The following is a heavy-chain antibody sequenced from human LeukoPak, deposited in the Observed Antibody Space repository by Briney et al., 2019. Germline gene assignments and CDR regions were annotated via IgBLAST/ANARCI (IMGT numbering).Heavy chain of an antibody. D-gene: IGHD5-18*01. V-gene: IGHV4-59*01. CDR1: GGSISSYY. CDR2: IYYSGST. Sequence: SETLSLTCTVSGGSISSYYWSWIRQPPGKGLEWIGYIYYSGSTNYNPSLKSRVTISVDTSKNQFSLKLSSVTAADTAVYYCARAVDTAMVLYYYYGMDVWGQGTTVTVSS. CDR3: ARAVDTAMVLYYYYGMDV. J-gene: IGHJ6*02.